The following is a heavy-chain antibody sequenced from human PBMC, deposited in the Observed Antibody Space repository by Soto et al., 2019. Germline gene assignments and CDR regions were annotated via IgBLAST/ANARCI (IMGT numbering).Heavy chain of an antibody. CDR3: ARDQGYTTSSALTFAY. J-gene: IGHJ4*02. D-gene: IGHD6-6*01. CDR2: ISHDGSNK. Sequence: QVQRGESVAGVVQTGRSLIPSCAASGLTFNSHAMHEVRQAPGKGLECVAVISHDGSNKYHADSLKGRFYVSRHTLKDTLYLKMNSLRAVDTALYYCARDQGYTTSSALTFAYWCQGTLVSVSS. V-gene: IGHV3-30-3*01. CDR1: GLTFNSHA.